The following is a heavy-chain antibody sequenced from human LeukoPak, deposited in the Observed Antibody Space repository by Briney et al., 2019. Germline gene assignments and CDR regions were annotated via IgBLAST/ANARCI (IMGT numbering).Heavy chain of an antibody. CDR1: GFTFSSYS. CDR2: ISSSSSTI. Sequence: PGGSLRLSCAASGFTFSSYSMNWVRQAPWKGLEWVSYISSSSSTIYYADSVKGRFTISRDNAKNSLYLQMNSLRAEDTAVYYCARDTSYYSLDETAFDYWGQGTLVTVSS. J-gene: IGHJ4*02. CDR3: ARDTSYYSLDETAFDY. V-gene: IGHV3-48*04. D-gene: IGHD3-10*01.